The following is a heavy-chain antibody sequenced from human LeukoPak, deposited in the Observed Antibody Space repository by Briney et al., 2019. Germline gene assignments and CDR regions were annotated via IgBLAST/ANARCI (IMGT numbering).Heavy chain of an antibody. D-gene: IGHD6-19*01. V-gene: IGHV3-21*01. CDR1: GFTFSSYS. CDR2: ISSSSSYI. Sequence: PGGSLRLSCAASGFTFSSYSMNWVRQAPGKGLEWVSSISSSSSYIYYADSVKGRLTISRDNATNSLYLQMNSLRAEDTAVYYCARGGAYISAVAGTLDYWGQGTLVTVSS. J-gene: IGHJ4*02. CDR3: ARGGAYISAVAGTLDY.